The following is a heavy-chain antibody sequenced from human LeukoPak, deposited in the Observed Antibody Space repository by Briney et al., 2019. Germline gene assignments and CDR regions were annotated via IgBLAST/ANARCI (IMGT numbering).Heavy chain of an antibody. J-gene: IGHJ4*02. CDR2: INHSGST. CDR1: GGSFSGYY. V-gene: IGHV4-34*01. CDR3: ASKTPTLYCSSTSCYTYYFDY. Sequence: SETLSLTCAVYGGSFSGYYWSWVRQPPGKGLEWIGEINHSGSTNYNPSLKSRVTISVDTSKHQFSLKLSSVTAADTAVYYCASKTPTLYCSSTSCYTYYFDYWGQGTLVTVSS. D-gene: IGHD2-2*02.